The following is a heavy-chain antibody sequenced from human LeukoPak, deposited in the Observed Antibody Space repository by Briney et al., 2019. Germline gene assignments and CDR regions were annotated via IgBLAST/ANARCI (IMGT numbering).Heavy chain of an antibody. Sequence: GGSLRLSCAASGFTFRSYALHWVRQAPGKGLEWVAVISYDGSNRYYADSVKGRFTISRDNAKNTLFLQMSSLRVEDTAVYYCARGADHGGSYYPDWGQGTRVTVSS. V-gene: IGHV3-30-3*01. J-gene: IGHJ4*02. CDR1: GFTFRSYA. CDR3: ARGADHGGSYYPD. D-gene: IGHD3-10*01. CDR2: ISYDGSNR.